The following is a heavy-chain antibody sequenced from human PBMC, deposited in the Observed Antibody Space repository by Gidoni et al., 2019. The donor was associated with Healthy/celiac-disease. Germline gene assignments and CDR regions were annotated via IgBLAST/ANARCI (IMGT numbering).Heavy chain of an antibody. CDR3: AKLGRVVIAISGFDY. Sequence: EVQLLESGGGLVQPGGSLRLSCAASGFTFSSYAMSWVRQAPGKGLEWVSAISGSGGSTYYADSVKGRFTISRDNSKNTLYLQMNGLRAEDTAVYYCAKLGRVVIAISGFDYWGQGTLVTVSS. D-gene: IGHD2-21*01. V-gene: IGHV3-23*01. CDR2: ISGSGGST. CDR1: GFTFSSYA. J-gene: IGHJ4*02.